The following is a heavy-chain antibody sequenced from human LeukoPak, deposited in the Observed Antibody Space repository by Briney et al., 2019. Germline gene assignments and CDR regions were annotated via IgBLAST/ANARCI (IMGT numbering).Heavy chain of an antibody. CDR1: GLSISSFW. J-gene: IGHJ4*02. CDR2: IKQDGSEE. D-gene: IGHD2-15*01. Sequence: GGSLRLSCAASGLSISSFWMTWVRQAPGKGLEWVANIKQDGSEEYCVDSVKGRFTISRDNAKNSLYLQMNSLRAEDTAVYYCASWVGRDYWGQGTLVTVSS. V-gene: IGHV3-7*01. CDR3: ASWVGRDY.